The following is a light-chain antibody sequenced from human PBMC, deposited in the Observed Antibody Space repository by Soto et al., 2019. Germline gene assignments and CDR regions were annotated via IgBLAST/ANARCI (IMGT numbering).Light chain of an antibody. CDR1: QGIGNS. CDR3: QQYKTYPLT. J-gene: IGKJ5*01. V-gene: IGKV1-16*02. CDR2: AAS. Sequence: DIQMTQSPSSLSASVGDRVTITCRASQGIGNSLNWFQQKPGKAPKSLIYAASSLRTGVPSKFSGSGSGTDFTLTISSLQPEDFATYFCQQYKTYPLTFGQGTRLEIK.